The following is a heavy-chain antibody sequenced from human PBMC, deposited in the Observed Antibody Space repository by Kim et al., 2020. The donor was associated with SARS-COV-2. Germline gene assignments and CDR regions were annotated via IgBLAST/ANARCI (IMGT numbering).Heavy chain of an antibody. D-gene: IGHD6-19*01. CDR2: MNPNSGNT. Sequence: ASVKVSCKASGYTFTSYDINWVRQATGQGLEWMGWMNPNSGNTGYAQKFQGRVTMTRNTSISTAYMELSSLRSEDTAVYYCASSSAVAGTAFDYWGQGTLVTVSS. J-gene: IGHJ4*02. CDR1: GYTFTSYD. V-gene: IGHV1-8*01. CDR3: ASSSAVAGTAFDY.